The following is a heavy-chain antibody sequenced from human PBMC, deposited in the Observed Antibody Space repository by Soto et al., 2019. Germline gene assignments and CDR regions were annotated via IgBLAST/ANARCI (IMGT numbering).Heavy chain of an antibody. CDR3: ARDPVLSYYDSSGYGYFDY. CDR2: INPSGGST. Sequence: RASVKVSCKASGYTFTSYYMHWVRQAPGQGLEWMGIINPSGGSTSYAQKFQGRVTMTRDTSTSTVYMELSSLRSEDTAVYYCARDPVLSYYDSSGYGYFDYWGQGTLVTVSS. V-gene: IGHV1-46*01. CDR1: GYTFTSYY. D-gene: IGHD3-22*01. J-gene: IGHJ4*02.